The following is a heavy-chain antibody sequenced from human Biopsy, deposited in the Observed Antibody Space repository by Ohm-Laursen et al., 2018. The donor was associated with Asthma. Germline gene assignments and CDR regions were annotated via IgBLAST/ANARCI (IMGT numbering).Heavy chain of an antibody. CDR2: MYHSWSP. CDR1: GGSITSSSYY. CDR3: VRHQYSSSWSTFDY. D-gene: IGHD3-22*01. V-gene: IGHV4-39*01. Sequence: GTLSLTCTVSGGSITSSSYYWGWIRQPPGKGMEWIGSMYHSWSPYYHPSLKSRATISVDTSKNQLSLKMSSVTAADTAVYFCVRHQYSSSWSTFDYWGQGALVTVSS. J-gene: IGHJ4*02.